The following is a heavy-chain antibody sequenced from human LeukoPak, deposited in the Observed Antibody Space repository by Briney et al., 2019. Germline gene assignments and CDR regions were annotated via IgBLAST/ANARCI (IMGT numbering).Heavy chain of an antibody. V-gene: IGHV3-7*03. CDR2: IRPDGGEK. CDR1: GFSFSNYW. D-gene: IGHD5-24*01. CDR3: ATMANNVFEH. Sequence: PGGSLRLSCAPSGFSFSNYWMIWIRQAPGEGLEWVANIRPDGGEKDYILSVKGRFTFSRDSAKTSFYLLMNSLRAEDSAIYYCATMANNVFEHWGQGTLVTVSS. J-gene: IGHJ5*02.